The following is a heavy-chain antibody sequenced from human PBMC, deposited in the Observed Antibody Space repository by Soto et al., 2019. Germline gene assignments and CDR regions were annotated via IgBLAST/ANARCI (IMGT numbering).Heavy chain of an antibody. CDR2: ISGSGVGT. CDR1: GFTFSIYA. CDR3: VTGRWDGPSGDFDY. V-gene: IGHV3-23*01. Sequence: PGGSLRLSCAASGFTFSIYAMTWVRQAPGKGLEWVSAISGSGVGTYYADSVKGRFTISRGNSRNTLYLQMSSLRAEDTAIYYCVTGRWDGPSGDFDYWGQGTLVTVSS. D-gene: IGHD1-26*01. J-gene: IGHJ4*02.